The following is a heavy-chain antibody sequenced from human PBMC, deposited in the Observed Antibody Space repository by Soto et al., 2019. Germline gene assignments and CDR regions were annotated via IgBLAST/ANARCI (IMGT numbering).Heavy chain of an antibody. D-gene: IGHD2-2*01. Sequence: QVRLVESGGGVVQPGRCLRLSCVASGFTFSDYGMPWVRHSPGKGLEWVAVISYHGNEYYSDSVKGRFTISRDNSEKTLYLQMNSLRAEDTAVYYCAKLAVVVPATPHDYMDVWGQGTAVTVSS. CDR1: GFTFSDYG. CDR3: AKLAVVVPATPHDYMDV. CDR2: ISYHGNE. J-gene: IGHJ6*02. V-gene: IGHV3-30*18.